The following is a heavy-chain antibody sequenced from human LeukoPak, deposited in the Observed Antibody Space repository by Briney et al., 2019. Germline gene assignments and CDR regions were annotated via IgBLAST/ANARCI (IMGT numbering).Heavy chain of an antibody. CDR2: ISGGGGST. CDR3: AKYPGVVVGYTYY. D-gene: IGHD2-2*01. J-gene: IGHJ4*02. Sequence: GGSLRDSCAASGFTLSSYAMSWVRQAPGKGLEWVSAISGGGGSTYYAYSVEGRFTISRNNSKNTLYLKMNGLRAEDTAVYYCAKYPGVVVGYTYYWGQGTLVTVSS. V-gene: IGHV3-23*01. CDR1: GFTLSSYA.